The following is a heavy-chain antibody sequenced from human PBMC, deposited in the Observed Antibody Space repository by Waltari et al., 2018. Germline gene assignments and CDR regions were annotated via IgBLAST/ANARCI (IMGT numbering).Heavy chain of an antibody. D-gene: IGHD4-17*01. V-gene: IGHV4-38-2*01. J-gene: IGHJ5*02. Sequence: QVQLQESGPGLVKPSETLSLTCAVSGYSISSGYYWGWIRQPPGKGLEWIGSIYHSGSTYYNPSLKSRVTISVDTSKNQFSLKLSSVTAADTAVYYCARSYGDYVEGWFDPWGQGTLVTVSS. CDR1: GYSISSGYY. CDR2: IYHSGST. CDR3: ARSYGDYVEGWFDP.